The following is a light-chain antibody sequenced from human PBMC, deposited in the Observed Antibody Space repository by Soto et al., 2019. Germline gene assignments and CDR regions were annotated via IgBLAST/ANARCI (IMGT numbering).Light chain of an antibody. CDR1: PSISSW. J-gene: IGKJ2*01. Sequence: DIQLTQSPYTLSASVGDRVTITCRASPSISSWLALYQQKPGKAPKHLIYKASSVESGVPSRFSGSGSGTEFTLTISSLQTDDFGTYYCQQYNSYSYTFGQGTKLEIK. CDR3: QQYNSYSYT. CDR2: KAS. V-gene: IGKV1-5*03.